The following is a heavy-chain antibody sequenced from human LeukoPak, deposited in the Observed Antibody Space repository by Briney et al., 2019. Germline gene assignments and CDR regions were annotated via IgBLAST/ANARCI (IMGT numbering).Heavy chain of an antibody. CDR1: GGSVSSGSYY. D-gene: IGHD4-17*01. CDR3: ATTDYGDYSFDY. Sequence: SETLSLTCTVSGGSVSSGSYYWSWIRQPPGKGLEWIGYIYYSGSTNYNPSLKSRVTISVDTSKNQFSLKLSSVTAADTAVYYCATTDYGDYSFDYWDQGTLVTVSS. V-gene: IGHV4-61*01. CDR2: IYYSGST. J-gene: IGHJ4*02.